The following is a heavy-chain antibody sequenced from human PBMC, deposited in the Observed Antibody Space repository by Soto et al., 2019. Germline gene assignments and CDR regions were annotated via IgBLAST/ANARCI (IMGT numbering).Heavy chain of an antibody. CDR2: IIPILGIA. Sequence: QVQLVQSGAEVKKPGSSVKVSCKASGGTFSSYTISWVRQAPGQGLEWMGRIIPILGIANYAQKFQGRVTISVDISTSTAYMELSSLRSEDTSAYCSARQDTDMATIDYWGQGTLVTVSS. CDR1: GGTFSSYT. D-gene: IGHD5-18*01. V-gene: IGHV1-69*02. J-gene: IGHJ4*02. CDR3: ARQDTDMATIDY.